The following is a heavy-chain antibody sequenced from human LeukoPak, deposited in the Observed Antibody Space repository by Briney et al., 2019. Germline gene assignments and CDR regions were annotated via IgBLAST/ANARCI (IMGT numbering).Heavy chain of an antibody. CDR2: IIPIFGTA. V-gene: IGHV1-69*13. D-gene: IGHD5-18*01. CDR1: GGTFSSYA. J-gene: IGHJ6*02. CDR3: ARVVYSYGPDYYYYGMDV. Sequence: SVKVSCKASGGTFSSYAISWVRQAPGQGLEWMGGIIPIFGTANYAQKFQGRVTITADESTSTAYMELSSLRPEDTAVYYCARVVYSYGPDYYYYGMDVWGQGTTVTVSS.